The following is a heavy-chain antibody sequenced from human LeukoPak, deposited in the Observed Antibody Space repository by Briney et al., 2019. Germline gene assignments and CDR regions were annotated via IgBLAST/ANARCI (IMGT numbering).Heavy chain of an antibody. CDR3: ARRRDTAAHFYRYYYLDV. D-gene: IGHD2-2*01. J-gene: IGHJ6*03. Sequence: SETLSLTCAVYGGSFGGYYWSWIRQPPGKGLEWIGEINHSGSTNYNPSLKSRVTISVDTSKNQVSLKLHSVTAADTAVYYCARRRDTAAHFYRYYYLDVWGKGTTVTISS. CDR1: GGSFGGYY. CDR2: INHSGST. V-gene: IGHV4-34*01.